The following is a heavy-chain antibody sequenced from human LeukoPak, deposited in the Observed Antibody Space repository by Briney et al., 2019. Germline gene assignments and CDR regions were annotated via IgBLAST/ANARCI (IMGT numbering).Heavy chain of an antibody. D-gene: IGHD3-10*01. CDR2: IRYDGSNK. Sequence: GGSLRLSCAASGFTFSSYGMHWVRQAPGKGLEWVAFIRYDGSNKYYADSVKGRFTISSDNAKNSLYLQMNNPRAEDTAVYYCVGPDSQFDCWGQGTLVTVSS. V-gene: IGHV3-30*02. CDR3: VGPDSQFDC. J-gene: IGHJ4*02. CDR1: GFTFSSYG.